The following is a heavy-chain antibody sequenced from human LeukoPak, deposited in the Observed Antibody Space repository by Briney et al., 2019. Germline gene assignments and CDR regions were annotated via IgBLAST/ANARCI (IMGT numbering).Heavy chain of an antibody. J-gene: IGHJ4*02. Sequence: GGSLRLSWAASGXTFSNAWWNWVRQAPGKGLEWVGRIKGKTDGGTTDYIAPVKGRFTISRDDSKNTVYLQMNSLKIEDTAVYYCTTRSSPWGQGTLVTISS. CDR2: IKGKTDGGTT. CDR1: GXTFSNAW. V-gene: IGHV3-15*01. CDR3: TTRSSP.